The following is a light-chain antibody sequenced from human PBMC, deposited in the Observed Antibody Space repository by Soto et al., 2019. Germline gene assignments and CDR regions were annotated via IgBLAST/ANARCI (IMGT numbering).Light chain of an antibody. CDR3: QDYDDSFTASG. CDR1: SSNLGAGYD. J-gene: IGLJ3*02. Sequence: QSLLTQPPSGSGAPRQRVTLSGTGNSSNLGAGYDVHWCQQLPGAAPKVVIFGNRNRPSGVPERFSVSKSGTSASLAITGLQADDEADYYCQDYDDSFTASGFGGGTKLTVL. V-gene: IGLV1-40*01. CDR2: GNR.